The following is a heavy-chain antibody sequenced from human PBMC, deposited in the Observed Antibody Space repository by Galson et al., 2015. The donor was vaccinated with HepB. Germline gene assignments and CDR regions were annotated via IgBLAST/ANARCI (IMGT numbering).Heavy chain of an antibody. CDR3: AREGGSYTSGWYGGFDY. V-gene: IGHV4-61*01. Sequence: ETLSLTCTISGVSVGSGSFYWSWIRQPPGKGLEWIGYIYYTGTTSYNPSLKSPVTILVDRSKNQFSLKMKSLTAADTAVYYCAREGGSYTSGWYGGFDYWGQGILVTVSS. J-gene: IGHJ4*02. CDR2: IYYTGTT. CDR1: GVSVGSGSFY. D-gene: IGHD6-19*01.